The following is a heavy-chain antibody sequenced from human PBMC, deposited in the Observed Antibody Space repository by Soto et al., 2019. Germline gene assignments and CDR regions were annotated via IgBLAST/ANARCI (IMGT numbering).Heavy chain of an antibody. CDR1: GGAFSGYY. CDR2: INDSGST. J-gene: IGHJ2*01. D-gene: IGHD4-17*01. CDR3: ARCGDYVGGWYFDL. V-gene: IGHV4-34*01. Sequence: QVQLQQWGAGLLKPSETLSLTCAVYGGAFSGYYWNWIRQPPGKGLEWIGEINDSGSTNYNPSLKRRVTXXVXTXXHQFSLSLTSVTAADTAVYYCARCGDYVGGWYFDLWGRGTLVTVSS.